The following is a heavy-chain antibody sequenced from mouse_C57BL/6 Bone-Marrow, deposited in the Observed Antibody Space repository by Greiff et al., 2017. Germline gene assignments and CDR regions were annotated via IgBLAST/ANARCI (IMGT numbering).Heavy chain of an antibody. J-gene: IGHJ4*01. CDR1: GFSLTSYG. CDR2: IWRGGST. CDR3: AKFDGYPYAMDY. V-gene: IGHV2-5*01. Sequence: QVQLQQSGPGLVQPSQSLSITCTVSGFSLTSYGVHWVRQSPGKGLEWLGVIWRGGSTDYNAAFMSRLSITKDNSKSQVFFKMNSLQADNTAIYYCAKFDGYPYAMDYWGQGTSVTVSS. D-gene: IGHD2-3*01.